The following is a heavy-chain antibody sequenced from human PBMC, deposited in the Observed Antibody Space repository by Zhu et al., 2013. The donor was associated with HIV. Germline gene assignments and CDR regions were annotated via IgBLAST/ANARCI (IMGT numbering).Heavy chain of an antibody. CDR2: MNPHSGHS. Sequence: QVQLVQSGAEVKKPGASVKVSCKTSGYTFTSYDINWVRQATGQGLEWMGWMNPHSGHSGSAQKFQGRVTMTMNTSISTVYMELSSLRSEDTAVYYCARALAYDSSGYNNDYWGQGTLVTVSS. J-gene: IGHJ4*02. D-gene: IGHD3-22*01. V-gene: IGHV1-8*01. CDR3: ARALAYDSSGYNNDY. CDR1: GYTFTSYD.